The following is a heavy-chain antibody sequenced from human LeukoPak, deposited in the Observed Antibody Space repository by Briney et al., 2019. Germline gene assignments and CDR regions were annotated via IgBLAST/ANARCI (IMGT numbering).Heavy chain of an antibody. V-gene: IGHV5-51*01. CDR2: IYPGEFDI. J-gene: IGHJ4*02. CDR1: GYSFNDYW. Sequence: GESLKISCKGSGYSFNDYWIGWVRQMPGKGLEWMGPIYPGEFDIRYSPSFQGQVTISADKSISTAYLQWKSLKASDTAMYYCARHAFHNDNSDYYFAHWGQGTLVTVSS. CDR3: ARHAFHNDNSDYYFAH. D-gene: IGHD3-22*01.